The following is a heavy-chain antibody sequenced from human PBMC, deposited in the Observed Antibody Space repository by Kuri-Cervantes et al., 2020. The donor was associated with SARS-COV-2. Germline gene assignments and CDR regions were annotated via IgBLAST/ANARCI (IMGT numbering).Heavy chain of an antibody. CDR3: AKAPKYCSSTSCYAEVDY. D-gene: IGHD2-2*01. CDR1: GFTFSSYS. Sequence: GESLKISCAASGFTFSSYSMNWVRQAPGKGLEWVSSISSSSSYIYYADSVKGRFTISRDNSKNTLYLQMNSLRAEDTAVYYCAKAPKYCSSTSCYAEVDYWGQGTLVTVSS. J-gene: IGHJ4*02. CDR2: ISSSSSYI. V-gene: IGHV3-21*01.